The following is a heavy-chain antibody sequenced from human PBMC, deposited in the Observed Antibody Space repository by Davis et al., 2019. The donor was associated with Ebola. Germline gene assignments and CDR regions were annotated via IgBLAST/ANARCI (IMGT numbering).Heavy chain of an antibody. J-gene: IGHJ5*02. CDR3: ARGVRLVYQLLFPRFDP. CDR2: INHSGST. D-gene: IGHD2-2*01. Sequence: PSETLSLTCAVYGGSFSGYYWSWIRQPPGKGLEWIGEINHSGSTNYNPSLKSRVTISVDTSKNQFSLKLSSVTAADTAVYYCARGVRLVYQLLFPRFDPWGQGTLVTVSS. V-gene: IGHV4-34*01. CDR1: GGSFSGYY.